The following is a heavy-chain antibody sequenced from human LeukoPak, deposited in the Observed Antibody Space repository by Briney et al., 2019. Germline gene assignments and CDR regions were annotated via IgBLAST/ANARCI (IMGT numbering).Heavy chain of an antibody. CDR3: ARDGSLAVAGTLYYYYYGMDV. Sequence: GGSLRLSCAASGFTFSSYAMSWVRQAPGKGLEWVSVISGSGGSTYYADSVKGRFTISRDNSKNTLYLQMNSLRAEDTAVYYCARDGSLAVAGTLYYYYYGMDVWGQGTTVTVSS. CDR1: GFTFSSYA. CDR2: ISGSGGST. V-gene: IGHV3-23*01. D-gene: IGHD6-19*01. J-gene: IGHJ6*02.